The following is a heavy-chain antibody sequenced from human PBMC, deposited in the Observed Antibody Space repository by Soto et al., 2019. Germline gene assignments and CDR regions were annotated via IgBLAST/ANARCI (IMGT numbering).Heavy chain of an antibody. D-gene: IGHD1-1*01. J-gene: IGHJ6*02. Sequence: QVQLVQSGAEVKKPGSSVKVSCKASGGTFSSYTISWVRQAPGQGLEWMGRIIPILGIANYAQKFQGRVTITADKSTSTAYMELSSLRSEDTAVYYCARDGFGTRPELSYYYGMDVWGQGTTVTVSS. CDR1: GGTFSSYT. CDR2: IIPILGIA. V-gene: IGHV1-69*08. CDR3: ARDGFGTRPELSYYYGMDV.